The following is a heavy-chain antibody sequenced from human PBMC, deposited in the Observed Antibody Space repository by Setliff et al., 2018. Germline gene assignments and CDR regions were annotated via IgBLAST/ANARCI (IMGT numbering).Heavy chain of an antibody. Sequence: GGSLRLSCAASGFTFSGYSMNWVRQAPGKGLEWVSYISSSSTIYYADSVKGRFTISRDNAKNSLYLQMNSLRAEDTAVYYCAREGSSSWFSEAFDIWGQGTMVTVSS. V-gene: IGHV3-48*04. J-gene: IGHJ3*02. CDR2: ISSSSTI. CDR3: AREGSSSWFSEAFDI. CDR1: GFTFSGYS. D-gene: IGHD6-13*01.